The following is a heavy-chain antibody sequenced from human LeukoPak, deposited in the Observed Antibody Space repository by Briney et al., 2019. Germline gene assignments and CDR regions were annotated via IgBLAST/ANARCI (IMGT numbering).Heavy chain of an antibody. CDR3: ARLSSEMATTPYYYYGMDV. CDR2: IYYSGST. Sequence: SETLSLTCTVSGGSISSSSYYWGWIRQPPGKELEWIGRIYYSGSTYDNPSLKSRVTISVDTSKNQFSLKLSSVTAAETAVYYCARLSSEMATTPYYYYGMDVWGQGTMVTVSS. D-gene: IGHD5-24*01. CDR1: GGSISSSSYY. V-gene: IGHV4-39*01. J-gene: IGHJ6*02.